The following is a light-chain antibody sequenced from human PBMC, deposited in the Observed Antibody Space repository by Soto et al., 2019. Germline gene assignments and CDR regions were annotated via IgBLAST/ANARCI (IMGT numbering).Light chain of an antibody. CDR1: TGAVTNGHY. V-gene: IGLV7-46*01. CDR3: LLSYNGPYV. CDR2: DTT. Sequence: QAVVTQEPSLTVSPGGTVTLTCGSSTGAVTNGHYPYWFQQKPGQAPRTLIYDTTNRHSWTPARFSGSLLGGKAALTLSGAQPEDEDQYYCLLSYNGPYVFGTGTKVTV. J-gene: IGLJ1*01.